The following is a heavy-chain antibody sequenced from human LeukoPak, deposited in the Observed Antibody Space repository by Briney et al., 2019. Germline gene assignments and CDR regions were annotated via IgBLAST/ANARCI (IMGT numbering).Heavy chain of an antibody. CDR3: ARSSRILWFGELFAPFDY. D-gene: IGHD3-10*01. J-gene: IGHJ4*02. Sequence: GESLKISCKGSGYSFTSYWIGWVRQMPGKGLEWMGIIYPGDSDTRYSPSFQGQVTISADKSISTAYLQWSSLKASDTAMYYCARSSRILWFGELFAPFDYWGQGTLVTVSS. CDR2: IYPGDSDT. CDR1: GYSFTSYW. V-gene: IGHV5-51*01.